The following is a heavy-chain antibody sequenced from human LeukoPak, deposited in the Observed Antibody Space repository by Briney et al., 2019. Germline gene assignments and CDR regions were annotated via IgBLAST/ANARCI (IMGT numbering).Heavy chain of an antibody. CDR3: ARGHYDVLAASYKWTPDY. V-gene: IGHV3-21*01. D-gene: IGHD3-9*01. J-gene: IGHJ4*02. CDR1: GFTFNTFN. Sequence: GGSLRLSCAASGFTFNTFNMNWLRQAPGKGLKWVSSITSGGDYIYYADSVKGRFTTSRDNAKNSLSLQLNSLRVEDTAVYYCARGHYDVLAASYKWTPDYWGQGTLVTVSS. CDR2: ITSGGDYI.